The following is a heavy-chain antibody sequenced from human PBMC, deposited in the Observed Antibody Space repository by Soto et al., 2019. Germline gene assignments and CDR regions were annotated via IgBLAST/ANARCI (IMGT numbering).Heavy chain of an antibody. CDR3: ARGKYTYILDY. J-gene: IGHJ4*02. V-gene: IGHV3-11*01. D-gene: IGHD5-18*01. Sequence: GGSLRLSCAASGFTFSDYYMSWIRQAPGKGLEWVSYISSSDGTLYYADSVRGRFTISRDNAKNSLYLQMNSLRAEDTAVYYCARGKYTYILDYWGQGALVTVSS. CDR1: GFTFSDYY. CDR2: ISSSDGTL.